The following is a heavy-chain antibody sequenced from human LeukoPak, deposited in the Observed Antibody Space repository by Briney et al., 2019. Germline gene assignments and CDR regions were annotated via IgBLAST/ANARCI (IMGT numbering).Heavy chain of an antibody. Sequence: ASVKVSCKASGYTFTSYGISWVRQAPGQGLEWMGWISAYNGNTNYAQKLQGRVTMTTDTSTSTAYMELRSLRSDDTAVYYCARGLRDFWSGTYAFDIWGQGTMVTVSS. J-gene: IGHJ3*02. CDR1: GYTFTSYG. CDR2: ISAYNGNT. V-gene: IGHV1-18*01. D-gene: IGHD3-3*01. CDR3: ARGLRDFWSGTYAFDI.